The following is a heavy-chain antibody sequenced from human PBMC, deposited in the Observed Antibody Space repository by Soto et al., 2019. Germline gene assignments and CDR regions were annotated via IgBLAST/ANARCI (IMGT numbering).Heavy chain of an antibody. CDR2: IKSKTDGGTT. Sequence: GGSLSLSCAASGFPFSNAWMSWVRQAPGKGLEWVGRIKSKTDGGTTDYAAPVKGRFTISRDDSKNTLYLQMNSLKTEDTAVYYCTTTYYDYVWGDPWGQGTLVTVSS. CDR3: TTTYYDYVWGDP. CDR1: GFPFSNAW. V-gene: IGHV3-15*01. D-gene: IGHD3-16*01. J-gene: IGHJ5*02.